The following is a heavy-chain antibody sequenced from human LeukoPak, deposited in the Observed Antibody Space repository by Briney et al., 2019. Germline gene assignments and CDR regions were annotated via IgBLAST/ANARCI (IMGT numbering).Heavy chain of an antibody. V-gene: IGHV3-21*04. J-gene: IGHJ3*02. CDR1: GFTFSSYS. CDR2: ISSSSSYI. D-gene: IGHD3-16*02. CDR3: AKTPKRADVWGSYRYLPIDAFDI. Sequence: TGGSLRLSCAASGFTFSSYSMNWVRQAPGKGLEWGSSISSSSSYIYYADSVKGRFTISRDNAKNSLYLQMNSLRAEDTAVYYCAKTPKRADVWGSYRYLPIDAFDIWGQGTMVTVSS.